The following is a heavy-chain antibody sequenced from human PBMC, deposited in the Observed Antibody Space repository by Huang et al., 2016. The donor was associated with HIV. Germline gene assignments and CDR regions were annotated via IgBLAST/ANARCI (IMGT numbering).Heavy chain of an antibody. CDR3: ASLFFDY. J-gene: IGHJ4*02. Sequence: QVQLQQWGAGVLKPSETLSLTCAVYGGSFSGYYWSWIRQSPGKGLEWIGEINHSASTNYNPSLKSRVTMSVDTSKNQFSLKLSSVTAADTAVYYCASLFFDYWGQGILVTVSS. CDR2: INHSAST. CDR1: GGSFSGYY. V-gene: IGHV4-34*01.